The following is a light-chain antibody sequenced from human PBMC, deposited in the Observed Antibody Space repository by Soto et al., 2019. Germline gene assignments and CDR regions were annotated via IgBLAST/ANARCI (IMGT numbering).Light chain of an antibody. CDR3: QQYGRSGT. V-gene: IGKV3-11*01. Sequence: EIVLTQSPATLSLSPGERATLSCRASQSVGTFFAWYRQKPGQAPSLLIYDATHRATGIPARFSGSGSGTDFTLTISRLEPEDFAVYYCQQYGRSGTFGQGTKVDI. CDR1: QSVGTF. J-gene: IGKJ1*01. CDR2: DAT.